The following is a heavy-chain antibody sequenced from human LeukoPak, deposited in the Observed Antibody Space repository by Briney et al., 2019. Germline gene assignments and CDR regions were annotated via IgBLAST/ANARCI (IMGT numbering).Heavy chain of an antibody. D-gene: IGHD2-21*01. V-gene: IGHV3-48*03. J-gene: IGHJ4*02. CDR3: ARDVVEGLYYFDY. CDR1: GFTFSSYE. Sequence: GQSLRLSCSASGFTFSSYEMNWVRHVPGRGLEWVSYISTSGDTIYYANSVKGRSTISRDHAKNPVYLQMASLRAEDRAVYYCARDVVEGLYYFDYWGQGTLVTVSS. CDR2: ISTSGDTI.